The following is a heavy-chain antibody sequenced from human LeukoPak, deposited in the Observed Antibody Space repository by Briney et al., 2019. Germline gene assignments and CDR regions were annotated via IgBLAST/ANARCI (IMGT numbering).Heavy chain of an antibody. V-gene: IGHV4-4*07. J-gene: IGHJ4*02. D-gene: IGHD3-10*01. CDR3: ARETYGSGSYYLDY. CDR1: GASLMSYY. CDR2: IYTSGTT. Sequence: PSETLSLTCTVSGASLMSYYWNWIRQPAGEGLEWIGRIYTSGTTTYNPSLKSRVIMSLDTSKNQFSLKLSSVTAADTAVYYCARETYGSGSYYLDYWGQGTLVTVSS.